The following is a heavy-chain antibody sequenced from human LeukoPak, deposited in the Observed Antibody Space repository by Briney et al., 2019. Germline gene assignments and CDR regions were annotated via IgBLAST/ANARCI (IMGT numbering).Heavy chain of an antibody. D-gene: IGHD3-10*01. V-gene: IGHV3-23*01. CDR1: GFTFSSYA. J-gene: IGHJ5*02. Sequence: GGSLRLSCAASGFTFSSYAMSWVRQAPGKGREWVSAISGSGGSTDYADSGKGRFTISRDNSKNTLYLQMNSLRAEDTALYYCARDRGALYFGDLIPNWFDPWGQGTLVTVSS. CDR2: ISGSGGST. CDR3: ARDRGALYFGDLIPNWFDP.